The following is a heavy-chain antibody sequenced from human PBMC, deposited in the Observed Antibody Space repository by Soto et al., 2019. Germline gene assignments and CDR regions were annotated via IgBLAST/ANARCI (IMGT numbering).Heavy chain of an antibody. J-gene: IGHJ6*02. CDR1: GFTFSDYY. CDR2: ISSSGSTI. D-gene: IGHD2-2*02. V-gene: IGHV3-11*01. CDR3: ARVRGQVGYCSSTSCYTGPDSYYYYGMDV. Sequence: PGGSLRLSCAASGFTFSDYYMSWIRQAPGKGLEWVSYISSSGSTIYYADSVKGRFTISRDNAKNSLYLQMNSLRAEDTAVYYCARVRGQVGYCSSTSCYTGPDSYYYYGMDVWGQGTTVTVSS.